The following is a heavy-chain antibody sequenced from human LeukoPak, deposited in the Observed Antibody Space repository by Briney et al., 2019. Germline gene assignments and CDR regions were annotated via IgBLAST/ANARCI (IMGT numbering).Heavy chain of an antibody. V-gene: IGHV1-69*13. Sequence: SVTVSFTGSGGTFSSYAISWVRQAPGQGLERMGGIIPIFGTANYTQKFQGRVTITADESTSTAYMELSSLRSEDTAVYYCAISYNILAPHTYFHYWGQGTLVTVSS. J-gene: IGHJ4*02. CDR2: IIPIFGTA. CDR3: AISYNILAPHTYFHY. CDR1: GGTFSSYA. D-gene: IGHD3-9*01.